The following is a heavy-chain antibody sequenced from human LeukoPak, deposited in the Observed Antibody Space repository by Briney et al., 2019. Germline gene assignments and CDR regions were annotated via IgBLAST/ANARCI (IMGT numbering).Heavy chain of an antibody. J-gene: IGHJ4*02. CDR2: IYSGGST. V-gene: IGHV3-53*01. Sequence: PGGSLRLPCAASGFTVSSNCRSWVRQAPGKGLEWVSVIYSGGSTYYADSVKGRFTISRDNSKNTLYLQMNSLRAEDTAVYYCARGYCSGGSCYGALNYWGQGTLVTVSS. CDR1: GFTVSSNC. CDR3: ARGYCSGGSCYGALNY. D-gene: IGHD2-15*01.